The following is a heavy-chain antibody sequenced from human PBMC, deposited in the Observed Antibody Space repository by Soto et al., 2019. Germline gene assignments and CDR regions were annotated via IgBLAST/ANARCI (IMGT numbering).Heavy chain of an antibody. Sequence: GGSLRLSCSASGFTFSSYAMHWVRQAPGKGLEYVSAISSNGGSTYYADSVKGRFTISRDNSKNTLYLQMSSLRAEDTAVYYCVKSPYGSGSYYLNYFDYWGQGTLVTVSS. D-gene: IGHD3-10*01. V-gene: IGHV3-64D*08. CDR3: VKSPYGSGSYYLNYFDY. J-gene: IGHJ4*02. CDR1: GFTFSSYA. CDR2: ISSNGGST.